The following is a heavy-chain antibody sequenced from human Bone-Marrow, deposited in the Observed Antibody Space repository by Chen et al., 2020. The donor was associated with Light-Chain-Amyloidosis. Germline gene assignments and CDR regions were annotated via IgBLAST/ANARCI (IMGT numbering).Heavy chain of an antibody. V-gene: IGHV4-31*03. CDR2: VYNGGAT. J-gene: IGHJ5*02. CDR1: GASISGASYY. Sequence: QVQLQESGPGLVKPSQTLSLTCTVSGASISGASYYWTWIRQRPGEGLEWIGYVYNGGATSHFNPSLKSRVAISLHPSQNQFSLRLDSVNAADTAVYYCAIRVSRRFDRWGQGTLVTVSP. CDR3: AIRVSRRFDR.